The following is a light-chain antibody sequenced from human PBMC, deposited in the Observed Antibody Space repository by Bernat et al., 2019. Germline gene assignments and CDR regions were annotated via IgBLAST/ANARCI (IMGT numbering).Light chain of an antibody. CDR1: NIGSKS. Sequence: SYVLTQPPSVSVAPGKTARITCGGNNIGSKSVHWYQQKPGQAPVLVIYYDSDRPSGIPERFSGSNSGNTATLTISRVEAGDGADYYCQVWDSSSDHPMFGGGTKLTVL. V-gene: IGLV3-21*04. CDR2: YDS. CDR3: QVWDSSSDHPM. J-gene: IGLJ3*02.